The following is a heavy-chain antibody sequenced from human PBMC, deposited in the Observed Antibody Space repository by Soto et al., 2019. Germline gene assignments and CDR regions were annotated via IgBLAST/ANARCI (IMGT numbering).Heavy chain of an antibody. CDR2: IWYVGSNK. CDR1: GFTFSSYG. Sequence: GGSLRLSCAASGFTFSSYGMHWVRQAPGKGLEWVAVIWYVGSNKYYADSVKGRFTISRDNSKNTLYLQMNSLRAEDTAVYYCAREAASSGWYWDAFDIWGQGTMVTVSS. CDR3: AREAASSGWYWDAFDI. J-gene: IGHJ3*02. D-gene: IGHD6-19*01. V-gene: IGHV3-33*01.